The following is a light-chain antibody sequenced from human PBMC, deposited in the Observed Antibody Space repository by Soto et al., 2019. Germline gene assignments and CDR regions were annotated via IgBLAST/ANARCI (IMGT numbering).Light chain of an antibody. Sequence: EIVLTQSPGTLSLSPGERATLSCRASQSVSSTYLAWYQQKPGQAPRLLIYGASSRATGIPDRFSGSGSGTDFTLTISRLEPEDFALYYSQQFGNSPWTFGQGTKVEIK. CDR2: GAS. CDR3: QQFGNSPWT. V-gene: IGKV3-20*01. CDR1: QSVSSTY. J-gene: IGKJ1*01.